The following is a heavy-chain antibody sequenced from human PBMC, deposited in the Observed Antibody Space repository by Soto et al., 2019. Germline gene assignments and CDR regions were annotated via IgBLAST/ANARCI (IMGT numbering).Heavy chain of an antibody. V-gene: IGHV1-69*02. J-gene: IGHJ4*02. D-gene: IGHD3-10*01. CDR3: ASSYGSGYRAFDY. CDR2: VNPIVSMS. CDR1: GDTFNFYS. Sequence: QVQLVQSGAEVKRPGSSVKVSCKASGDTFNFYSINWVRQAPGLGLEWMGRVNPIVSMSNYAQKFQGRVTMTADKPTRTAYMELSSLRSADTAIYYCASSYGSGYRAFDYWGQGALVTVSS.